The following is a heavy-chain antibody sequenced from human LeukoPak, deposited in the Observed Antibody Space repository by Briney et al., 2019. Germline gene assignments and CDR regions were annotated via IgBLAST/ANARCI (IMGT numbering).Heavy chain of an antibody. D-gene: IGHD6-19*01. J-gene: IGHJ4*02. CDR3: ARGLSYAVAYGDY. CDR2: INRDGTGT. CDR1: AFTFSSYA. Sequence: GGSLRLSCAASAFTFSSYALSWVRQAPGKGLAWVAAINRDGTGTSHADSVRGRFTVSRDNAKNTLYLQLNSLRADDTAVYYCARGLSYAVAYGDYWGQGTLVTVSS. V-gene: IGHV3-74*01.